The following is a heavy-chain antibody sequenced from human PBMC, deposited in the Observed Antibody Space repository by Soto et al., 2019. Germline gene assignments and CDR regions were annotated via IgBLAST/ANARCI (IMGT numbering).Heavy chain of an antibody. CDR1: GFTFSSYA. CDR3: ANASPAAGWFDP. V-gene: IGHV3-23*01. D-gene: IGHD2-2*01. Sequence: GSLRLSCAASGFTFSSYAMSWVRQAPGKGLEWVSAISGSGGSTYYADSVKGRFTISRDNSKNTLYLQMNSLRAEDTAVYYCANASPAAGWFDPWGQGTLVTVSS. CDR2: ISGSGGST. J-gene: IGHJ5*02.